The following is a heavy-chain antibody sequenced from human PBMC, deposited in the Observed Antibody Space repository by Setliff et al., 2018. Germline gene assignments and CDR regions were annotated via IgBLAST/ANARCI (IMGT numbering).Heavy chain of an antibody. Sequence: GASVKVACKASGYMFKRYGVNWMRKAPGQGFEWMAGISPYNDNTKSAQKVQDRITMTTDTTTSTSYMELRSLRSDVTAVYYCARSYDSGFYPQRDAHDIWGQATMVTVSS. CDR3: ARSYDSGFYPQRDAHDI. J-gene: IGHJ3*02. V-gene: IGHV1-18*04. CDR1: GYMFKRYG. D-gene: IGHD3-22*01. CDR2: ISPYNDNT.